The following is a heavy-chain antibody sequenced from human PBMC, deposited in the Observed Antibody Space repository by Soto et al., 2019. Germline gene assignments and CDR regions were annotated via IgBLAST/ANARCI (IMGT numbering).Heavy chain of an antibody. CDR1: GFTFSSYW. V-gene: IGHV3-74*01. CDR2: INSDGSST. D-gene: IGHD3-3*01. J-gene: IGHJ6*03. Sequence: EVQLVESGGGLVQPGGSLRLSCAASGFTFSSYWMHWVRQAPGKGLVWVSRINSDGSSTSYADSVKGRFTISRDNAKNKLYLQMNSLRAEDPAVYYCARDVGGDFWSGYALWLGSYMDVWGKGTTVTVSS. CDR3: ARDVGGDFWSGYALWLGSYMDV.